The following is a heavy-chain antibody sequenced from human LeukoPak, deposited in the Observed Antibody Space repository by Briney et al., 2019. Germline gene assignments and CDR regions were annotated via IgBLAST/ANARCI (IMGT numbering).Heavy chain of an antibody. D-gene: IGHD2-2*01. V-gene: IGHV1-69*04. CDR2: IIPILGIA. CDR1: GGTFSSYT. CDR3: ARDRDIVVVPAAQYNWFDP. Sequence: SVKVSCQASGGTFSSYTISWVRQAPGQGLEWMGRIIPILGIANYAQKFQGRVTITADRSTSTAYMELSSLRSEDTAVYYCARDRDIVVVPAAQYNWFDPWGQGTLVTVSS. J-gene: IGHJ5*02.